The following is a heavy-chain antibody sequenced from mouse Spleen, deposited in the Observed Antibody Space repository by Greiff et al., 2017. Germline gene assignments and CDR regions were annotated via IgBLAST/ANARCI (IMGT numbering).Heavy chain of an antibody. CDR1: GFTFSDYG. Sequence: EVQVVESGGGLVKPGGSLKLSCAASGFTFSDYGMHWVRQAPEKGLEWVAYISSGSSTIYYADTVKGRFTISRDNAKNTLFLQMTSLRSEDTAMYYCASSQYYYAMDYWGQGTSVTVSS. J-gene: IGHJ4*01. CDR2: ISSGSSTI. CDR3: ASSQYYYAMDY. V-gene: IGHV5-17*01.